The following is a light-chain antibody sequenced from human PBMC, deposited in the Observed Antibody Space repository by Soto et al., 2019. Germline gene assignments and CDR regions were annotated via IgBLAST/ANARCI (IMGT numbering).Light chain of an antibody. V-gene: IGLV1-44*01. CDR1: SSNIGTNP. Sequence: VLTQPPSASGTPGQRVTISCSGSSSNIGTNPVNWYQQLPGTAPKLLIYTNYQRPSGVPDRFSGSKSGTSASLAISGLQSKDEADYYCAAWDDSLNGHVFGTGTKVTVL. CDR2: TNY. CDR3: AAWDDSLNGHV. J-gene: IGLJ1*01.